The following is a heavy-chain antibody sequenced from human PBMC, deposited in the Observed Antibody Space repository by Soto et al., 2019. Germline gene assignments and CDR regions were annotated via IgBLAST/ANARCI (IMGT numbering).Heavy chain of an antibody. CDR1: GFSLSTGGAG. D-gene: IGHD3-16*01. J-gene: IGHJ4*02. Sequence: QITLKESGPTLVKPTQTLTLTCTFSGFSLSTGGAGVGWIRQPPGKALEWLALIYWDDVKRYSPSLKSRLTITKDPSKNQAVLTVTNMDPVDTATYYCAHRRGGYFDYWGQGTLVTVSS. V-gene: IGHV2-5*02. CDR2: IYWDDVK. CDR3: AHRRGGYFDY.